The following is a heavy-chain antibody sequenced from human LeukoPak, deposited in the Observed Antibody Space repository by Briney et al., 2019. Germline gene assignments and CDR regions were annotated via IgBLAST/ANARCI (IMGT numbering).Heavy chain of an antibody. D-gene: IGHD2/OR15-2a*01. CDR3: VSFYETY. Sequence: GGSLRLSCAASGNYWMHWVRQAPGKGLVWVSHINSDGSWTSYADSVKGRSTISKDNAKNTVYLQMNNLRAEDTAVYYCVSFYETYWGRGTLVTVSS. V-gene: IGHV3-74*01. CDR2: INSDGSWT. CDR1: GNYW. J-gene: IGHJ4*02.